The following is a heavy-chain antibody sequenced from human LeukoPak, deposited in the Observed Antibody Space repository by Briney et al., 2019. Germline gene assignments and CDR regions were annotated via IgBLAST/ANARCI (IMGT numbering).Heavy chain of an antibody. Sequence: PGGSLRLSCTTSGFTFGDYAMSWVRQAPGKGLEWVGFIRSKAYGGTIEYAASVKGRFTISRDDSKSIAYLQMNNLKIEDTALYYCTRGPIQLWIHYGMDVWGQGTTVTVSS. CDR2: IRSKAYGGTI. CDR3: TRGPIQLWIHYGMDV. CDR1: GFTFGDYA. J-gene: IGHJ6*02. V-gene: IGHV3-49*04. D-gene: IGHD5-18*01.